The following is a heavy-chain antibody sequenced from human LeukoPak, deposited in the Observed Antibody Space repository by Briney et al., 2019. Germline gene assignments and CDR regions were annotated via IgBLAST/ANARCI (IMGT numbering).Heavy chain of an antibody. J-gene: IGHJ4*02. V-gene: IGHV3-20*04. D-gene: IGHD3-22*01. CDR2: INRNGGST. Sequence: GGSLRLSCAASGFTFDDYGMSWVRQTPGKGLEWVSGINRNGGSTGYEDSVKGRFTISRDNAKSSLYLQMNSLRAEDTAVYYCARVLHKRNYDSGVYYGYWGQGTLVTVSS. CDR3: ARVLHKRNYDSGVYYGY. CDR1: GFTFDDYG.